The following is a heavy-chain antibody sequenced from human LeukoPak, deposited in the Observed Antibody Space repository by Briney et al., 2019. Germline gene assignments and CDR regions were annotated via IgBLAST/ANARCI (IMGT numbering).Heavy chain of an antibody. D-gene: IGHD1-7*01. CDR1: GYTFTGYY. Sequence: GASVTVSCKASGYTFTGYYLHWVRQAPGQGLEWMAWINPNSGGTSYAQKFRGRVTMARDTSISTAYMELSRLRSDDTAVYYCARGRSVTVPETTKLFDQWGQGTLDTVSS. V-gene: IGHV1-2*02. CDR3: ARGRSVTVPETTKLFDQ. CDR2: INPNSGGT. J-gene: IGHJ4*02.